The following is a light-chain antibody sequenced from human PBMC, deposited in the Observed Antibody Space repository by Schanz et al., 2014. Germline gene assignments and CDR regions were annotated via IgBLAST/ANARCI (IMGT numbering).Light chain of an antibody. Sequence: DIQMTQSPSSLSPSVGDRVTITCRSSQSIGKYVNWYQQTPGKAPRLLIYAASTLQSGVPSRFSGSDSGTDFTLTISSLQPEDFATYFCQQSHNGVWTFGQGTTVEIK. J-gene: IGKJ1*01. CDR3: QQSHNGVWT. V-gene: IGKV1-39*01. CDR1: QSIGKY. CDR2: AAS.